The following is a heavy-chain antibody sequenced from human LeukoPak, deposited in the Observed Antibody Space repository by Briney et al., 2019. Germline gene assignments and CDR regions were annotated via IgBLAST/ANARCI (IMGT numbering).Heavy chain of an antibody. CDR3: ASSSWYDAFDI. V-gene: IGHV4-30-2*01. Sequence: PSQTLSLTCAVSGGSISSGGYSWSWIWQPPGKGLEWIGYIYHSGSTYYNPSLKSRVTISVDRSKNQFSLKLSSVTAADTAVYYCASSSWYDAFDIWGQGTMVTVSS. CDR1: GGSISSGGYS. J-gene: IGHJ3*02. D-gene: IGHD6-13*01. CDR2: IYHSGST.